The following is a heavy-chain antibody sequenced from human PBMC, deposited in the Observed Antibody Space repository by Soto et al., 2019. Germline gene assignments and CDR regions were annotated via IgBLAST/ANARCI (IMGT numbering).Heavy chain of an antibody. Sequence: GESLKISCKGSGYSFSSYWIGWVRQMPGKGLEWMGIIYPGDSDTRYSPSFQGQVTISADKSISTAYLQWSSLKASDTAMYYCARPVSSWPSNFDYWGQGTLVTVSS. V-gene: IGHV5-51*01. CDR2: IYPGDSDT. CDR1: GYSFSSYW. D-gene: IGHD6-13*01. CDR3: ARPVSSWPSNFDY. J-gene: IGHJ4*02.